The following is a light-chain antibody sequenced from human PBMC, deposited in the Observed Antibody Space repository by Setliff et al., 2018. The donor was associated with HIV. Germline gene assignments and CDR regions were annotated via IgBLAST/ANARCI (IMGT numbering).Light chain of an antibody. CDR1: SSDVGGYNW. Sequence: ALTQPASVSGSPGQSITISCTGTSSDVGGYNWVSWYQQHPGKAPKLMIYEVSNRPSGVSNRFSGSKSGSTASLTISGLQAEDEADYFCASYTSVNTYVFGPGTKVTVL. V-gene: IGLV2-14*01. J-gene: IGLJ1*01. CDR2: EVS. CDR3: ASYTSVNTYV.